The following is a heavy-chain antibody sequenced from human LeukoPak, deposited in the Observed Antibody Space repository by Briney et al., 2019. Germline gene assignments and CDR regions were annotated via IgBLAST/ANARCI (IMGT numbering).Heavy chain of an antibody. CDR2: IKEDGSEK. J-gene: IGHJ4*02. V-gene: IGHV3-7*01. CDR3: ARGEEMGEHGY. Sequence: GGSRRLSCAASGFTFSRYWMTWVRQAPGKGLEWVANIKEDGSEKYYVDSVKGRFTISRDNAKNSLYLQMNSLRAEDTAVYYCARGEEMGEHGYWGQGTLVTVSS. CDR1: GFTFSRYW. D-gene: IGHD3-16*01.